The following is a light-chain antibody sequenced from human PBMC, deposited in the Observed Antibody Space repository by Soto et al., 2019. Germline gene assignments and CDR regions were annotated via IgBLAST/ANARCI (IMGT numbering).Light chain of an antibody. Sequence: QAVVTQPPSASGTPGQRVTISCSGSSSNIGSNSVNWYQQLPGTAPKLLIYSNNQRPSGVPDRFSGSKSGTSASLPISGLQSEDEADYYCSAWDDTLNGAVFGGGTQLTVL. CDR1: SSNIGSNS. V-gene: IGLV1-44*01. CDR3: SAWDDTLNGAV. CDR2: SNN. J-gene: IGLJ7*01.